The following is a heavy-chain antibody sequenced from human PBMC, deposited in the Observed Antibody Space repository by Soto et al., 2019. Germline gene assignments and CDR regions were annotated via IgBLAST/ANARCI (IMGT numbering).Heavy chain of an antibody. CDR1: GFSLSTSGMC. Sequence: SGPTLVNPTQTLTLTCTFSGFSLSTSGMCVSWIRQPPGKALEWLARIDWDDDKYYSTSLKTRLTISKDTSKNQVVLTMTNMDPVDTATYYCARIPTRSGPDDAFDIWGQGTMVTVSS. J-gene: IGHJ3*02. D-gene: IGHD3-3*01. V-gene: IGHV2-70*11. CDR2: IDWDDDK. CDR3: ARIPTRSGPDDAFDI.